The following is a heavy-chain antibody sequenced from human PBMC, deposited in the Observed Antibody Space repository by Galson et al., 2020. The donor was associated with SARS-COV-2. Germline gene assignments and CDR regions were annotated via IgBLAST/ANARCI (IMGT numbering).Heavy chain of an antibody. CDR3: ARHGEPPSSTSFYMDV. D-gene: IGHD2-2*01. J-gene: IGHJ6*03. Sequence: GGSLRLSCKGSGYSFTSYWISWVRQMPGKGLEWMGRIDPSDSYTNYSPSFQGHVTISADKSISTAYLQWSSLKASDTAMYYCARHGEPPSSTSFYMDVWGKGTTVTVSS. V-gene: IGHV5-10-1*01. CDR2: IDPSDSYT. CDR1: GYSFTSYW.